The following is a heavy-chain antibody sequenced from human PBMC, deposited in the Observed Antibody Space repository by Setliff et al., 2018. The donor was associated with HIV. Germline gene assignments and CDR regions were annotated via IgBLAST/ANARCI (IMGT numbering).Heavy chain of an antibody. CDR3: ARQASWGYYFDY. CDR1: GYSFTNYW. V-gene: IGHV5-51*01. CDR2: IYPSDSDT. D-gene: IGHD3-16*01. Sequence: GESLKISCKGSGYSFTNYWIGWVRQMPGKGLEWMGIIYPSDSDTKYSPSFQGQVTISADRSISTVYLQWNSLKASDTAMYYCARQASWGYYFDYWGQGILVTVSS. J-gene: IGHJ4*02.